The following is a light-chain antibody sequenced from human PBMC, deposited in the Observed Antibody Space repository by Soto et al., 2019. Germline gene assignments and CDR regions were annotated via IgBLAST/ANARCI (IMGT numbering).Light chain of an antibody. J-gene: IGLJ1*01. CDR3: CSYAGSYIYV. CDR1: SSDVGGYHY. Sequence: QSGLTQPRSVSGSPGQSVTICCTGTSSDVGGYHYVSWYQQHPGKAPKVLIYDVSKRPSGVPDRFSGSKSGNTASLTISGLQADDEADYYCCSYAGSYIYVFGTGTKVTVL. V-gene: IGLV2-11*01. CDR2: DVS.